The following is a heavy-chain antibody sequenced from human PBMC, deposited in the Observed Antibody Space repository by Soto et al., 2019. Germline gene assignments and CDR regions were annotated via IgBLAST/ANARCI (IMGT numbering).Heavy chain of an antibody. Sequence: VGSLRLSCAASGFTFSRYAMSWVRQAPGKGLEWVSTVTGGGHTTYNADSVNGRFTISRDNSKNTLYLQMNNLRAEDTAIYYCASSSGDLDVYGMDIWGPGTTVTVSS. CDR2: VTGGGHTT. CDR1: GFTFSRYA. CDR3: ASSSGDLDVYGMDI. J-gene: IGHJ6*02. D-gene: IGHD3-10*01. V-gene: IGHV3-23*01.